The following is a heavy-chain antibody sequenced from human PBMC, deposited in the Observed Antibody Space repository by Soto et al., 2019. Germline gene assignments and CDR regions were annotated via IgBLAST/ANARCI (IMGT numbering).Heavy chain of an antibody. V-gene: IGHV1-18*04. CDR2: ISAYNGNT. CDR3: ARDKPRDCSSTSCYLYYFDY. D-gene: IGHD2-2*01. Sequence: QVQLVQSGAEVKKPGASVKVSCKASGYTFTSYGISWVRQAPGQGLEWMGWISAYNGNTNYAQKLQGRVTMTTDPSTSTAYMELRSLRSDDTAVYYCARDKPRDCSSTSCYLYYFDYWGQGTLVTVSS. CDR1: GYTFTSYG. J-gene: IGHJ4*02.